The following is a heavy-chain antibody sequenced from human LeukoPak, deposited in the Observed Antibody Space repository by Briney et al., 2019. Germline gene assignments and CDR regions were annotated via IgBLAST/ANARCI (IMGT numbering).Heavy chain of an antibody. D-gene: IGHD6-19*01. Sequence: TSETLSLTCTVSGGSISSYYWSWIRQPPGKGLEWIGYIYYSGSTNYNPSLKSRVTISVDTSKNQFPLKLSSVTAADTAVYYCARDPGYSSGWTVFDYWGQGTLVTVSS. J-gene: IGHJ4*02. V-gene: IGHV4-59*01. CDR3: ARDPGYSSGWTVFDY. CDR1: GGSISSYY. CDR2: IYYSGST.